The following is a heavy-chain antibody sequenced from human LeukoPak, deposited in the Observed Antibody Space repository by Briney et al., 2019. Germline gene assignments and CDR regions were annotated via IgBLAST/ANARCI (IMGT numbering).Heavy chain of an antibody. D-gene: IGHD1-1*01. J-gene: IGHJ6*02. CDR2: ISYDGSNK. Sequence: GGSLRLSCAAPGFTFSSYAMHWVRQAPGKGLEWVAVISYDGSNKYYADSVKGRFTISRDNSKNTLYLQMNSLRAEDTAVYYCARDVGELEPIRSRNYYYYGMDVWGQGTTVTVSS. V-gene: IGHV3-30-3*01. CDR3: ARDVGELEPIRSRNYYYYGMDV. CDR1: GFTFSSYA.